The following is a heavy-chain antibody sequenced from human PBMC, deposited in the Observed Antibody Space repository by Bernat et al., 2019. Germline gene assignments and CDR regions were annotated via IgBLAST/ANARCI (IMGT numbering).Heavy chain of an antibody. V-gene: IGHV3-30*03. CDR3: ARPGYSSSSLDAFDI. J-gene: IGHJ3*02. D-gene: IGHD6-6*01. CDR1: GFAFSSYS. Sequence: QVQLVESGGGVVQPGRSLRLSCAASGFAFSSYSIHWVRQAPGKGLEWVAVISYDGSNKYYADSVKGRFTISRDNSKNTLYLQMNSLRAEDTAVYYCARPGYSSSSLDAFDIWGQGTMVTVSS. CDR2: ISYDGSNK.